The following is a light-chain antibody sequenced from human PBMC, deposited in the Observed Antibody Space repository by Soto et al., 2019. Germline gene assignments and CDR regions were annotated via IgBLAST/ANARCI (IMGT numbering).Light chain of an antibody. V-gene: IGLV2-23*01. CDR1: SSDVGSYNL. CDR2: EGS. CDR3: CSYAGSSTR. J-gene: IGLJ3*02. Sequence: QSVLTQPASVSGSPGQSITISCTGTSSDVGSYNLVSWYQQHPGKAPKLMIYEGSKRPSGVSNRFSGSKSGNTASLTISGFQAEDEADYYCCSYAGSSTRFGGGTKLTVL.